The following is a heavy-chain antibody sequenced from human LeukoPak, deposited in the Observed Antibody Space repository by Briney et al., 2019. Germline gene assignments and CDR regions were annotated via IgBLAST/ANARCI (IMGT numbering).Heavy chain of an antibody. V-gene: IGHV3-21*01. CDR3: ARDFPNYYDSRKEAFDI. CDR1: GFTFSSYS. J-gene: IGHJ3*02. CDR2: ISSSSSSYI. D-gene: IGHD3-22*01. Sequence: GGSLRLSCAASGFTFSSYSMNWVRQAPGKGLEWVSSISSSSSSYIYYADSVKGRFTISRDNAKNSLYLQMNSLRAEDTAVYYCARDFPNYYDSRKEAFDIWGQGTMVTVSS.